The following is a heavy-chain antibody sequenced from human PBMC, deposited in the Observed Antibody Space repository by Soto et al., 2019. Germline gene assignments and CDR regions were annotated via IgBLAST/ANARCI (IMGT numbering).Heavy chain of an antibody. D-gene: IGHD6-19*01. Sequence: GGSLRLSCAASGFTFSTYGMHWVRQAPGKGLEWVAVISYGGSNKYYADSVKGRFTISRDNSKNTLYLQMTSLRADDTALYFCCNSWSCSRGWHALDYWGQGTLVTVSS. V-gene: IGHV3-30*03. CDR1: GFTFSTYG. J-gene: IGHJ4*02. CDR3: CNSWSCSRGWHALDY. CDR2: ISYGGSNK.